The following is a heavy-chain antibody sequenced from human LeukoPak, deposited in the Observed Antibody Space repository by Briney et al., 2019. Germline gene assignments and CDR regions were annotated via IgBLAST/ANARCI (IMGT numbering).Heavy chain of an antibody. CDR1: GGSISSYY. Sequence: SETLSLTCTVSGGSISSYYWSWIRQPPGKGLEWIGYIYYSGSTNYNPSLKSRVTISVDMSKNQFSLKLSSVTAADTAVYYCAGGSVDILTGYKEGWFDPWGQGTLVTVSS. D-gene: IGHD3-9*01. V-gene: IGHV4-59*01. J-gene: IGHJ5*02. CDR3: AGGSVDILTGYKEGWFDP. CDR2: IYYSGST.